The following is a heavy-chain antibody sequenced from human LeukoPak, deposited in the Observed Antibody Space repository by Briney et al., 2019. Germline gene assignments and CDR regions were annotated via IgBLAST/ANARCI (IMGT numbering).Heavy chain of an antibody. CDR1: GGSISSYY. J-gene: IGHJ4*02. V-gene: IGHV4-59*08. D-gene: IGHD5-24*01. Sequence: PSETLSLTCTVSGGSISSYYWSWIRQPPGKGLGWIGYIYYSGSTNYNPSLKSRVTISVDTSKNQFSLKLSSVTAADTAVYYCAGTSADGYNLIWGQGTLVTVSS. CDR2: IYYSGST. CDR3: AGTSADGYNLI.